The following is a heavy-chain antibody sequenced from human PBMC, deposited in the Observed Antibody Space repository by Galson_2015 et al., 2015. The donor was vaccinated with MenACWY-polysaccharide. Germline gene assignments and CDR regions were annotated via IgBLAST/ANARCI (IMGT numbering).Heavy chain of an antibody. CDR1: GSRFSNSG. CDR2: IQYDGSNK. V-gene: IGHV3-33*01. Sequence: SLRLSCAASGSRFSNSGMHWVRQAPGKGLEWVAVIQYDGSNKVYADSVKGRFTISRDNSKNTVFLEMNTLGAEDTAVCYCAREGSRIVFHAFDTWGQGTMVTVSS. D-gene: IGHD6-13*01. CDR3: AREGSRIVFHAFDT. J-gene: IGHJ3*02.